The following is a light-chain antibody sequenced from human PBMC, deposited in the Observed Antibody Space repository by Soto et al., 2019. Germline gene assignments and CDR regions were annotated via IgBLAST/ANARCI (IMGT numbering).Light chain of an antibody. CDR2: EVS. CDR3: SSYTGSSTI. J-gene: IGLJ1*01. CDR1: SSDVGGYNY. Sequence: QSALTQPASVSGSPGQSITISCTGTSSDVGGYNYVSWYQQHPGTAPKLMIYEVSNRPSGVSNRFSGSKSDNTASLTISGLQAEDGADYYCSSYTGSSTIFGTGTKVTVL. V-gene: IGLV2-14*01.